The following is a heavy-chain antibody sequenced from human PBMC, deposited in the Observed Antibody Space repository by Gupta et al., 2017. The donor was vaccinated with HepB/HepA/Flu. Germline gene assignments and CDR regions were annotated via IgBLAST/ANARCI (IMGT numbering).Heavy chain of an antibody. V-gene: IGHV3-7*04. Sequence: EVALVESGGGLVQTGGSLRLSCAASRITFSTSWMNWVRQAPGKGLGWVASIEEAGSGKFYLDSVKGRFTISRDNAESSLYLQMNSLRAEDTAVYYCARGLYDYWGQGILVTVSS. CDR3: ARGLYDY. CDR2: IEEAGSGK. J-gene: IGHJ4*02. CDR1: RITFSTSW.